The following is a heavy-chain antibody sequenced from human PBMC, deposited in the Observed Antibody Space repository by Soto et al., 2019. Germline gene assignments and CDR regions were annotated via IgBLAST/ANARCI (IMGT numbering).Heavy chain of an antibody. V-gene: IGHV4-59*01. J-gene: IGHJ4*02. D-gene: IGHD2-8*02. CDR3: ARDNITGLFDY. CDR1: GGSISSYY. Sequence: PSETLSLTCTVSGGSISSYYWSWIRQPPGKGLEWIGYIYYSGSTNYNPSLKSRVTISVDTSKNQFPLKLSSVTAADTAVYYCARDNITGLFDYWGQGTLVTVSS. CDR2: IYYSGST.